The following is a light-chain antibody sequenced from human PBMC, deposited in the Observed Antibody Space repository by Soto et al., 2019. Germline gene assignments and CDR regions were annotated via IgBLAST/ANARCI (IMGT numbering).Light chain of an antibody. CDR3: QQYGSSPNT. Sequence: EIVLTQSPGTLSLSPGERATLSCRASQSVSSSYLAWYQQKPGQAPRLLIYGASSRATGIPDRFSGSGSGTDFTITISRLEPEDFEVYYCQQYGSSPNTFGQGTKLEIK. J-gene: IGKJ2*01. V-gene: IGKV3-20*01. CDR1: QSVSSSY. CDR2: GAS.